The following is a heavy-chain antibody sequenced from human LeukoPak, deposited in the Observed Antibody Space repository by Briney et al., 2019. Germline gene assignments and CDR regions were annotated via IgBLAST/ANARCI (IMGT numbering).Heavy chain of an antibody. CDR3: ARGSYYYYYDSSGYEGTGFDY. D-gene: IGHD3-22*01. CDR2: IYTSGST. V-gene: IGHV4-4*07. CDR1: GGSINSSFY. J-gene: IGHJ4*02. Sequence: SETLSLTCTVSGGSINSSFYWDWIRQPPGKGLEWIGRIYTSGSTNYNPSLKSRVTMSVDTSKNQFSLKLSSVTAADTAVYYCARGSYYYYYDSSGYEGTGFDYWGQGTLVTVSS.